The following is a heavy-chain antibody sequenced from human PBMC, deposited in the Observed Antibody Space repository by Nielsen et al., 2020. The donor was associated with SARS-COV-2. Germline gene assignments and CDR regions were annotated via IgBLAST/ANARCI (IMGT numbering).Heavy chain of an antibody. J-gene: IGHJ4*02. CDR2: ISYDGSNK. CDR3: AKDHSSSWLYYFDY. V-gene: IGHV3-30*18. Sequence: GESLKISCAASGFTFSSYGMHWVRQAPGKGLEWVAVISYDGSNKYYADSVKGRFTISRDNSKNTLYLQMNSLRAEDTAVYYCAKDHSSSWLYYFDYWGQGTLVTVSS. CDR1: GFTFSSYG. D-gene: IGHD6-13*01.